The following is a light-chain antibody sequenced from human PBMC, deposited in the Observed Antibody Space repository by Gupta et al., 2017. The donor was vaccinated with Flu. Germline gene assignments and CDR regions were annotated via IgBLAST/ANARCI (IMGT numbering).Light chain of an antibody. J-gene: IGKJ2*01. CDR2: AAS. Sequence: ERVTISCRASQTINRYFAWYQQKPGKAPKLLIYAASTLQSGVPSRFRGSGSGTEFTLSIISLQPEDFAIYYCQQRNNFPRYTFGQGTKLEI. CDR3: QQRNNFPRYT. CDR1: QTINRY. V-gene: IGKV1-9*01.